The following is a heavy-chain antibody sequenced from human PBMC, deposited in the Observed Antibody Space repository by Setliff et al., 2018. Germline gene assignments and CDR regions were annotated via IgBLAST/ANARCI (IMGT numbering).Heavy chain of an antibody. V-gene: IGHV7-4-1*02. CDR1: GHTFTSYA. D-gene: IGHD3-22*01. Sequence: ASVKVSCKASGHTFTSYAMNWVRQAPGQGLEWMGWINTNTGNPTYAQGFTGRFVFSLDTSVSTAYLQISSLKAEDTAVYYCARVSMGYDSSGYYFWFDPWGQGTLVTVSS. CDR2: INTNTGNP. J-gene: IGHJ5*02. CDR3: ARVSMGYDSSGYYFWFDP.